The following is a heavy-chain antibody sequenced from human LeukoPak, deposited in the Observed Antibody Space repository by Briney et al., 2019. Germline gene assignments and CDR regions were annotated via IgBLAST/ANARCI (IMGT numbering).Heavy chain of an antibody. V-gene: IGHV3-30-3*01. CDR1: GFTFSGFS. J-gene: IGHJ5*02. CDR2: ISYDGSNK. D-gene: IGHD5-18*01. Sequence: GGSLRLSCAASGFTFSGFSMSWVRQSPTKGLEWVAVISYDGSNKYYADSVKGRFTIFRDNSKNTLYLQMNSLRAEDTAVYYCARDTRRYSYGSVFDPWGQGTLVTVSS. CDR3: ARDTRRYSYGSVFDP.